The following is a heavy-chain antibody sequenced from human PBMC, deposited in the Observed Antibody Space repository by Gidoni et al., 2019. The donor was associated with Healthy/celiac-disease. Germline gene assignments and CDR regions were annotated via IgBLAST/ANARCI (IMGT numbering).Heavy chain of an antibody. D-gene: IGHD1-26*01. Sequence: QVQLQESGPGLVKPSETLSLTCTVAGGSISTSFWRWIRQPPGKGLEWIGYIYHSGSTNYNPSLKSRVTMSVDTSKNQFSLRLSSVTAADTAVYYCARDLVGTTGNHFDYWGQGTLVTVSS. CDR3: ARDLVGTTGNHFDY. CDR1: GGSISTSF. V-gene: IGHV4-59*01. CDR2: IYHSGST. J-gene: IGHJ4*02.